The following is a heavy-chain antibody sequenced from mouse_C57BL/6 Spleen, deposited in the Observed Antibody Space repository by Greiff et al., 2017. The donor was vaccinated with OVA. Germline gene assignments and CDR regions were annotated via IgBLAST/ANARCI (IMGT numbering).Heavy chain of an antibody. CDR1: GYTFTDYY. Sequence: VQLQQSGPELVKPGASVKISCKASGYTFTDYYMNWVKQSHGKSLEWIGDINPNNGGTSYNQKFKGKATLTVDKSSSTAYMELRSLTSEDSAVYYCARKALYSNYDYWGQGTTLTVSS. V-gene: IGHV1-26*01. J-gene: IGHJ2*01. CDR2: INPNNGGT. CDR3: ARKALYSNYDY. D-gene: IGHD2-5*01.